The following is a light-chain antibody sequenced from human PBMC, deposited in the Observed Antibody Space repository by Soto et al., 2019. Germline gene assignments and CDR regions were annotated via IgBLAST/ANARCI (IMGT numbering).Light chain of an antibody. CDR1: QSVSSN. CDR3: QQYNNWPPWA. J-gene: IGKJ1*01. V-gene: IGKV3D-15*01. CDR2: GAS. Sequence: EIVMTQSPATLSVSPGERATLSCRASQSVSSNLAWYQQKAGQAPRLLIYGASTRATGIPVRFSGSGSGTEFTLNISSLQSEDFAVYYCQQYNNWPPWAFGQGTKVEIK.